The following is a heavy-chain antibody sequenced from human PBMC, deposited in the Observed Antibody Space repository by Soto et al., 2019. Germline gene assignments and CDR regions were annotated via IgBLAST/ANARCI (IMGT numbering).Heavy chain of an antibody. J-gene: IGHJ4*02. CDR3: AREVGDLRFLDRPFDY. Sequence: SETLSLTCTVSGGSVSSGSYDWSWIRQPPXKGLEWIGYIYYSGSTNYNPSLKSRVTISVDTSKNQFSLKLSSVTAADTAVYYCAREVGDLRFLDRPFDYWGQGTLVTVSS. CDR1: GGSVSSGSYD. CDR2: IYYSGST. D-gene: IGHD3-3*01. V-gene: IGHV4-61*01.